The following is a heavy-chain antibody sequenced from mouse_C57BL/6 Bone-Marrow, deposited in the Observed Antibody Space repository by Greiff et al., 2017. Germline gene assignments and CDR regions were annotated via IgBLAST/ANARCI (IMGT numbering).Heavy chain of an antibody. J-gene: IGHJ3*01. D-gene: IGHD2-12*01. V-gene: IGHV1-69*01. CDR2: IDPSDSYT. CDR1: GYTFTSYW. Sequence: QVQLQQPGAELVMPGASVKLSCKASGYTFTSYWMHWVKQRPGQGLEWIGEIDPSDSYTNYNQKFKGKSTLTVDKSSSTAYMQLSSLTSEDSAVYYCAYDVGWFAYWGQGTLVTVSA. CDR3: AYDVGWFAY.